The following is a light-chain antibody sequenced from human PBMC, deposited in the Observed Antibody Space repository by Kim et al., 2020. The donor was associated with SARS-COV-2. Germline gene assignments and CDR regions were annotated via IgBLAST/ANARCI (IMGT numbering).Light chain of an antibody. V-gene: IGKV3-20*01. CDR2: GAS. CDR1: QSVSSTY. Sequence: EIVLTQSPGTLSLSPGERATLSCRASQSVSSTYLAWYQQKPGQAPRLLIYGASSRATVIPDRFSGSGSGTDFTLTISRLEPEDFAVYYCKYNGSTPRTFGGGTKLDIK. J-gene: IGKJ4*02. CDR3: KYNGSTPRT.